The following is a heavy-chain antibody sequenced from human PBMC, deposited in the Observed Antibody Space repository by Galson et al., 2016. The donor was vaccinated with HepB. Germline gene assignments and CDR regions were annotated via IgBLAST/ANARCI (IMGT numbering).Heavy chain of an antibody. D-gene: IGHD4-17*01. V-gene: IGHV5-51*01. J-gene: IGHJ6*02. Sequence: QSGAEVKKAGESLKISCQGSGYTSEYTFISYWIAWVRQRPGQGLEWMGIIYPGDSDTRYSPSFQGQVTISADKSISPAYLQWSSLKASNTAIYYCVRQDGDSRHLYYYAMDIWGQGTTVIVSS. CDR3: VRQDGDSRHLYYYAMDI. CDR2: IYPGDSDT. CDR1: GYTSEYTFISYW.